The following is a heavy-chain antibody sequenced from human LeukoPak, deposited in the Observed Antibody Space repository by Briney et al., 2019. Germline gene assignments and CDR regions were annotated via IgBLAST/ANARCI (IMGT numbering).Heavy chain of an antibody. CDR2: IASDGSST. CDR1: GFTFSSYW. CDR3: ARGRPRGNDY. Sequence: PGGSLRPSCAASGFTFSSYWMNWVRQAPGKGLVWVSRIASDGSSTTYADSVKGRFSISSDNAKNTLYLQMNSLRVEDTAVYYCARGRPRGNDYWGQGTLVTVSS. J-gene: IGHJ4*02. V-gene: IGHV3-74*01. D-gene: IGHD4-23*01.